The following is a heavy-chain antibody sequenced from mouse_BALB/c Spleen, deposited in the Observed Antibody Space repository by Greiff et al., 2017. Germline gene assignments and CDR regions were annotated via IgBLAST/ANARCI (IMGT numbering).Heavy chain of an antibody. Sequence: EVQGVESGGGLVKPGGSLKLSCAASGFTFSDYYMYWVRQTPEKRLEWVATISDGGSYTYYPDSVKGRFTISRDNAKNNLYLQMSSLKSEDTAMYYCARDGDDYDGGYAMDYWGQGTSVTVSS. D-gene: IGHD2-4*01. J-gene: IGHJ4*01. CDR1: GFTFSDYY. V-gene: IGHV5-4*02. CDR2: ISDGGSYT. CDR3: ARDGDDYDGGYAMDY.